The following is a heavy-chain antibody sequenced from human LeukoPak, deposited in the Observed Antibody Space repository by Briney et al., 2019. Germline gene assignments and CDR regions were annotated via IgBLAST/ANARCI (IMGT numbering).Heavy chain of an antibody. CDR3: AREGPIAVAGYFDY. CDR2: ITGDGGRT. V-gene: IGHV3-43*02. J-gene: IGHJ4*02. CDR1: GFTFDDYA. D-gene: IGHD6-19*01. Sequence: GGSLRLSCEASGFTFDDYAMHWVRQAPGKGLEWVSLITGDGGRTYFADSVKGRFTISTDNRKNSLYLQMNSLRTDDTALYYCAREGPIAVAGYFDYWGQATLVTVSS.